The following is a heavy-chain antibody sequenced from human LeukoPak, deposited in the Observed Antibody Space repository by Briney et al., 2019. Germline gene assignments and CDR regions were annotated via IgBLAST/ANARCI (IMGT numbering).Heavy chain of an antibody. CDR2: ISHSGDST. CDR3: ARVGHDILVPSGMDV. J-gene: IGHJ6*02. V-gene: IGHV3-23*01. CDR1: GFTFSTYG. D-gene: IGHD1-1*01. Sequence: GGSLRLSCAASGFTFSTYGMSWVRQAPGKGLEWVSAISHSGDSTFYADSLKGRFTISRDNAKNTLYVQMNSLRAEDTAVYYCARVGHDILVPSGMDVWGQGTTVTVSS.